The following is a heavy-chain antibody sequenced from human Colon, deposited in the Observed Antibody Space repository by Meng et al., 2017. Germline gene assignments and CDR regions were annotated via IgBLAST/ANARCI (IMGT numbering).Heavy chain of an antibody. J-gene: IGHJ5*02. CDR3: AREGGYDLNWFDP. CDR2: IYFSGST. Sequence: QVQLQESGPGLVNPSETLSLTCTVSGCYITSNYWSWIRQPPGKGLEWIGNIYFSGSTNSNPSLKSRVTISVDTSRNQFSLNLRSVTAADTAVYYCAREGGYDLNWFDPWGQGTLVTVSS. D-gene: IGHD5-12*01. CDR1: GCYITSNY. V-gene: IGHV4-59*12.